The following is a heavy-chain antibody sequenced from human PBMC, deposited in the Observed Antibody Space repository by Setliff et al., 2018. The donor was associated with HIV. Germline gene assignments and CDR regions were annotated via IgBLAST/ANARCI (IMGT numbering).Heavy chain of an antibody. CDR1: GYMILGYK. CDR2: ISPNNGAA. Sequence: ASVKVSCKAIGYMILGYKMNWVRQAPGQGLEWIGRISPNNGAAEYAPKFQGRVSVTLDTSISTAYLEIPRLTSDDAAVYFCARPRVFDSFDVWGQGTKVTVSS. V-gene: IGHV1-2*06. J-gene: IGHJ3*01. D-gene: IGHD6-6*01. CDR3: ARPRVFDSFDV.